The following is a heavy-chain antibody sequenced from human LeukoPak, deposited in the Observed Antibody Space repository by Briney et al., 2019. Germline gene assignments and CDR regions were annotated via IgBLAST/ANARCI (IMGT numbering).Heavy chain of an antibody. CDR3: AREAGGFDI. D-gene: IGHD4-23*01. CDR1: GFIFSNYW. Sequence: PGGSLRHSCAASGFIFSNYWMHWVRQAPGKGLVWVSRINSDGSSTIYADSVKGRFTISRDNAKNTLYLQMNSLRAEDTAVYYCAREAGGFDIWGQGTMVTVSS. V-gene: IGHV3-74*01. CDR2: INSDGSST. J-gene: IGHJ3*02.